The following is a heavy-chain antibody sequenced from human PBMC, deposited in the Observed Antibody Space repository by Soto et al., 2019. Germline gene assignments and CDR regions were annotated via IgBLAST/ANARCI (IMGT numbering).Heavy chain of an antibody. V-gene: IGHV3-48*01. CDR2: IRSSISTI. CDR1: GFTFSSYS. D-gene: IGHD3-3*01. Sequence: EVQLVESGGGLVQPGGSLGLSCAASGFTFSSYSMNWVRRAPGKGLEWVSYIRSSISTIYYADSAKGRFTISRDNAKNSLYLQMNSLRAEDTDVYYCARDRYDFWSGHYPQSYYYYYMDVWGKGTTVTVSS. CDR3: ARDRYDFWSGHYPQSYYYYYMDV. J-gene: IGHJ6*03.